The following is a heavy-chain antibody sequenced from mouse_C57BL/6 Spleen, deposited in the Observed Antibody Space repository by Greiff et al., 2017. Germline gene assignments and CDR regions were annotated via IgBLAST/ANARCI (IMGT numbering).Heavy chain of an antibody. CDR3: ASIGYYSSSSYWYFDV. CDR2: IYPGSGST. V-gene: IGHV1-55*01. D-gene: IGHD1-1*01. J-gene: IGHJ1*03. Sequence: QVQLQQPGAELVKPGASVKMSCKASGYTFTSYWITWVKQRPGQGLEWIGDIYPGSGSTNYNEKFKSKATLTVDTTSSTAYLQLSSLTSEDSACYYCASIGYYSSSSYWYFDVWGTGTTVTVSS. CDR1: GYTFTSYW.